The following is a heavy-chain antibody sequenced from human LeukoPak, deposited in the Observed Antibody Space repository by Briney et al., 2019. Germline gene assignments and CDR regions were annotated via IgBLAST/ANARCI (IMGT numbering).Heavy chain of an antibody. Sequence: GGSLRLSCAASGFTFSTYAMTWVRQAPGKGLEWVSVISGSSRTTYYADSVKGRFTISRDKSTNSLYLQMNSLKAADTADCYCAKYSCSSSSCYWDCWGRGTLVTVSS. CDR3: AKYSCSSSSCYWDC. J-gene: IGHJ4*02. CDR1: GFTFSTYA. CDR2: ISGSSRTT. V-gene: IGHV3-23*01. D-gene: IGHD2-2*01.